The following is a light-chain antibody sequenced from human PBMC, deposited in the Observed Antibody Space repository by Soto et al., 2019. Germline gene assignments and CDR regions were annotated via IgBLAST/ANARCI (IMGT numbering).Light chain of an antibody. Sequence: IKMTQSLFVMSASVGDRVTITCRASQSIGKHLNWYQQKPGKAPKFLIYGASTLQSGVPSRFTGSGSGTDFTLTVNSLQPEDFATYYCPQSYISPTTFCQVTRLEIK. CDR3: PQSYISPTT. J-gene: IGKJ5*01. CDR2: GAS. V-gene: IGKV1-39*01. CDR1: QSIGKH.